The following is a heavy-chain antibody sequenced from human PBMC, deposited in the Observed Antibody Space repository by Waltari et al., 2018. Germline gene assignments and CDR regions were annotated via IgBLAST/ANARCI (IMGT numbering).Heavy chain of an antibody. CDR2: IKHDGSEE. V-gene: IGHV3-7*03. J-gene: IGHJ4*02. CDR3: ARDAARGTIDY. CDR1: GFTFSRNW. Sequence: EVQLVESGGGLVQPGGSLRLSCAASGFTFSRNWMSWVRQAPGKGLGWGGNIKHDGSEEWFVDSVKGRFTISRDNAKNLMWLQMNSLRAEDTAVYYCARDAARGTIDYWGQGTLVTVSS. D-gene: IGHD3-16*01.